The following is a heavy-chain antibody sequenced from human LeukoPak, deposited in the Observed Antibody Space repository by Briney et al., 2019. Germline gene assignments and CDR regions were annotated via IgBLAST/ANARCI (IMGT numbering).Heavy chain of an antibody. CDR2: IYYSGST. CDR1: GGSISSGDYY. V-gene: IGHV4-30-4*08. Sequence: PQTLSLTCTVSGGSISSGDYYWSWIRQPPGKGLEWIGYIYYSGSTYYNPSLKSRVTISVDTSKNQFSLKLSSVTAADTAVYYCARDLITVSTSRAFDIWGQGTMVTVSS. D-gene: IGHD5/OR15-5a*01. J-gene: IGHJ3*02. CDR3: ARDLITVSTSRAFDI.